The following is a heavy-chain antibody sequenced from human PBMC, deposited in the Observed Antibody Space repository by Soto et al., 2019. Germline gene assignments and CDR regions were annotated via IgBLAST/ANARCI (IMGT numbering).Heavy chain of an antibody. CDR1: GFTFSSYG. CDR2: ISYDGSNK. J-gene: IGHJ3*02. Sequence: GGSLRLSCAASGFTFSSYGMHWVRQAPGKGLEWVAVISYDGSNKYYADSVKGRFTISRDNSKNTLYLQMNSLRAEDTAVYYCENDMKKWLTYDAFDTWGQGTMVTVSS. V-gene: IGHV3-30*18. D-gene: IGHD6-19*01. CDR3: ENDMKKWLTYDAFDT.